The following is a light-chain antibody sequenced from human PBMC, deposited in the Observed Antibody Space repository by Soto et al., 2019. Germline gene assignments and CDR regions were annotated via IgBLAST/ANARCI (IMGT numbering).Light chain of an antibody. CDR3: QQLNSYPPT. Sequence: IQLTQSPSSLSASVGDRVTVTCRASQGISSYLAWYQQQPGKAPKLLIYAASTLQRGVSSRFSGSGSGTDFTLTIISLQPEDFATYYCQQLNSYPPTFGQGTKLEIK. CDR1: QGISSY. CDR2: AAS. V-gene: IGKV1-9*01. J-gene: IGKJ2*01.